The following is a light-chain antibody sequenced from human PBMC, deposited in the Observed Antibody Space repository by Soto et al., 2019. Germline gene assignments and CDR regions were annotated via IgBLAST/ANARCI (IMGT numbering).Light chain of an antibody. J-gene: IGLJ1*01. Sequence: QSVLTQPASVSGSPGQSITISCTGTSSDIGSYNRVSWYQQPPGTAPKLIIYEVNNRPSGVPDRFSGSKSGNTASLTISGVQAEDEADYYCNSFTTSSTYVFGTGTKVTVL. V-gene: IGLV2-18*02. CDR2: EVN. CDR1: SSDIGSYNR. CDR3: NSFTTSSTYV.